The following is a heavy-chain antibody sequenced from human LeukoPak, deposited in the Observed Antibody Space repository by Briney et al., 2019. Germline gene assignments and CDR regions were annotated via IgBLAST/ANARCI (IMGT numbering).Heavy chain of an antibody. J-gene: IGHJ4*02. CDR2: ISAYNDNT. Sequence: GASVKVSCKASGYTFTSYGISWVRQAPGQGLEWMGWISAYNDNTNYAQKLQGRVTITWNTSISTAYMELSSLRSDDTAVYYCARTLKGWNDHAIDYWGQGTLVTVSS. D-gene: IGHD1-1*01. V-gene: IGHV1-18*01. CDR3: ARTLKGWNDHAIDY. CDR1: GYTFTSYG.